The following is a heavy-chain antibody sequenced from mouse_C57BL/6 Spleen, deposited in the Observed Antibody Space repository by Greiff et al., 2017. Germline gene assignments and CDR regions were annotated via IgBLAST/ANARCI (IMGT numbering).Heavy chain of an antibody. CDR3: ARDPYYYGSSYGYFDY. CDR1: GFNIKNTY. J-gene: IGHJ2*01. CDR2: IDPANGNT. D-gene: IGHD1-1*01. Sequence: EVQLQQSVAELVRPGASVKLSCTASGFNIKNTYMHWVKQRPEQGLEWIGRIDPANGNTKYAPKIQGKATITADTSSNTAYLQLSSLTSEDTAIYYCARDPYYYGSSYGYFDYWGQGTTLTVSS. V-gene: IGHV14-3*01.